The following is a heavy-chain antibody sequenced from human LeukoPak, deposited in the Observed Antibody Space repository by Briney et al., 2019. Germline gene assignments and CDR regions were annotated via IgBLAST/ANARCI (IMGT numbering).Heavy chain of an antibody. J-gene: IGHJ4*02. V-gene: IGHV3-21*01. D-gene: IGHD3-22*01. CDR2: ITSSSSYI. CDR3: EVVITTGY. Sequence: GGSLRLSCAASGFTFSTYTMNWVRQAPGKGLEWVSSITSSSSYIYYADSVKGRFTISRDNAKNTLYLQMNSLRAEDTAVYYCEVVITTGYWGQGTLVTVSS. CDR1: GFTFSTYT.